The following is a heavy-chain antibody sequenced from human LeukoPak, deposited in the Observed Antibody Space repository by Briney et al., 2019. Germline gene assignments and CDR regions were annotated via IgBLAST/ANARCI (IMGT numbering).Heavy chain of an antibody. Sequence: ASVKVSCKASGYTFTSYDINWVRQATGQRLEWMGWMNPNSGNTGYAQKFQGRVTMTRNTSISTAYMELSSLRSEDTAVYYCARVPMGAARRGAYYFDYWGQGTLVTVSS. CDR2: MNPNSGNT. CDR1: GYTFTSYD. CDR3: ARVPMGAARRGAYYFDY. J-gene: IGHJ4*02. D-gene: IGHD6-6*01. V-gene: IGHV1-8*01.